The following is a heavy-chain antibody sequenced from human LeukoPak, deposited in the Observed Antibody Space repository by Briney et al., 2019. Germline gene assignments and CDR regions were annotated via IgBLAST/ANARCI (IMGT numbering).Heavy chain of an antibody. CDR1: GGSFSGYY. CDR2: IYTSGST. D-gene: IGHD4-23*01. J-gene: IGHJ6*03. Sequence: PSETLSLTCAVYGGSFSGYYWSWIRQPAGKGLEWIGRIYTSGSTNYNPSLKSRVTISVDTSKNQFSLKLSSVTAADTAVYYCARESVTPYYYYMDVWGKGTTVTVSS. CDR3: ARESVTPYYYYMDV. V-gene: IGHV4-4*07.